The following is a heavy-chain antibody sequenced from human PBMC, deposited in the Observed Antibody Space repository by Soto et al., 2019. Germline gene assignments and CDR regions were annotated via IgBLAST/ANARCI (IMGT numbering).Heavy chain of an antibody. J-gene: IGHJ6*02. CDR2: IYYSGST. CDR3: ARDRAKWKDYYYYGMDV. D-gene: IGHD1-20*01. CDR1: GGSISSGDDF. Sequence: QVQLQESGPGLVKPSQTLSLTCTVSGGSISSGDDFWTWIRQPPGKGLEWIGYIYYSGSTYYNPSLKSRLTRSVDTSKNQFSLKRSSVTAADTAVYYCARDRAKWKDYYYYGMDVWGQGTTVTVSS. V-gene: IGHV4-30-4*01.